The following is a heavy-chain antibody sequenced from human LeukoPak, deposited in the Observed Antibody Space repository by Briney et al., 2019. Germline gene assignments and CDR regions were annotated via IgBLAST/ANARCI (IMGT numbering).Heavy chain of an antibody. CDR3: AREVAHYDFWSGYYPNWFDP. D-gene: IGHD3-3*01. J-gene: IGHJ5*02. V-gene: IGHV4-4*07. Sequence: PSETLSLTCTVSGGSISSYYWSWIRQPAGKGLEWIGRIYTSGSTNYNPSLKSRVTMSVDTSKNQFSLKLSSVTAADTAVYYCAREVAHYDFWSGYYPNWFDPWGQGTLVTVSS. CDR2: IYTSGST. CDR1: GGSISSYY.